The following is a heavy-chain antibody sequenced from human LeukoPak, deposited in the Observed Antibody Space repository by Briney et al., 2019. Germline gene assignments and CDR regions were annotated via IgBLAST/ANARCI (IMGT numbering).Heavy chain of an antibody. CDR1: GGSISNYY. CDR3: ARRMAAAVWFDP. Sequence: SETLSLTCTVSGGSISNYYWSWLRQPPGKGLEWIGYIYYTGGTNYNPPLKSRVTISLDTSKNQFSLKLNSVTAADTAVYYCARRMAAAVWFDPWGQGTPVTVSS. V-gene: IGHV4-59*08. J-gene: IGHJ5*02. D-gene: IGHD6-13*01. CDR2: IYYTGGT.